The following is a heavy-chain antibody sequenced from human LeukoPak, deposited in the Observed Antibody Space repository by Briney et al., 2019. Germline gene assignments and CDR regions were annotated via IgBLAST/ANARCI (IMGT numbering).Heavy chain of an antibody. V-gene: IGHV3-20*04. CDR1: GFTFSSYE. CDR3: ARGRGDYYYYYYMDV. Sequence: GGSLRLSCAASGFTFSSYEMNWVRQAPGKGLEWVSGINWNGGSTGYADSVKGRFTISRDNAKNSLYLQMNSLRAEDTALYYCARGRGDYYYYYYMDVWGKGTTVTVSS. CDR2: INWNGGST. J-gene: IGHJ6*03.